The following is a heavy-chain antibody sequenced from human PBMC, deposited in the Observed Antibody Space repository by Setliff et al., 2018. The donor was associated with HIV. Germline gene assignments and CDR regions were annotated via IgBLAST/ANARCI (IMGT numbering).Heavy chain of an antibody. Sequence: GASVKVSCKASGGTFSSYAISWVRQAPGQGLEWMGGIIPIFGSINYAQKFQGRVTITRDTSATTAYMELSSLRSEDTAVYYCARGFSVYSSSDPLLNWFDPWGQGTPVTVSS. V-gene: IGHV1-69*05. D-gene: IGHD6-6*01. CDR3: ARGFSVYSSSDPLLNWFDP. J-gene: IGHJ5*02. CDR2: IIPIFGSI. CDR1: GGTFSSYA.